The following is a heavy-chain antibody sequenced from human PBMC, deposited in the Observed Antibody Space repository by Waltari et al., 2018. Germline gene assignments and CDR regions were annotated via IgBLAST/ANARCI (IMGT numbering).Heavy chain of an antibody. J-gene: IGHJ4*02. V-gene: IGHV1-69*01. CDR3: ARRGTYSGSYPFDY. Sequence: QVQLVQSGAEVKKPGSSVKVSCKASGGTFSSYAISWVRQAPGQGLEWMGGIIPIFGTANYAQKFQGRVTITADESTSTAYMELSSLRSEDTAVYYCARRGTYSGSYPFDYWGQGTLVTVSS. CDR2: IIPIFGTA. CDR1: GGTFSSYA. D-gene: IGHD1-26*01.